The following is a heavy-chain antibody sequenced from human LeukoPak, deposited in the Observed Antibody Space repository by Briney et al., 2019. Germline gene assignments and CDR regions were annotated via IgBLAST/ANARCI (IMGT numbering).Heavy chain of an antibody. CDR2: IYYSGST. D-gene: IGHD3-22*01. CDR1: GGSISSSSYY. Sequence: SETLSLTCTVSGGSISSSSYYWGWIRQPPGKGLEWIGSIYYSGSTYYNPSLKSRVTISVDTSKNQFSLKLSSVTAADTAVYYCARDYYDSSGYYYWWSAFDIWGQGTMVTVSS. J-gene: IGHJ3*02. V-gene: IGHV4-39*07. CDR3: ARDYYDSSGYYYWWSAFDI.